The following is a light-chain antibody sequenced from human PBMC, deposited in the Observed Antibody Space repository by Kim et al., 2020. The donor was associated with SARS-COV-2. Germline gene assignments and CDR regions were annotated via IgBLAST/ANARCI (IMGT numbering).Light chain of an antibody. CDR1: QTVSSN. Sequence: PGERATLSCRASQTVSSNLAWYQQKPGRAPRLVIYAASTRATGIPARFTGSGSGTEFTLTISSLQSEDFAVYYCQQYNNWPLYSFGQGTKLEIK. V-gene: IGKV3-15*01. J-gene: IGKJ2*03. CDR2: AAS. CDR3: QQYNNWPLYS.